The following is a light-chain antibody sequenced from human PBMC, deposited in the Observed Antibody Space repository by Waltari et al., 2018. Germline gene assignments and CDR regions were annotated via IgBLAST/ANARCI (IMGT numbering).Light chain of an antibody. CDR3: QALGSNRWV. CDR2: QDI. CDR1: ILGSKY. Sequence: SYVLTQPPSVSVSPGQTASITRSGDILGSKYASWYQHKPGQSPLLVIYQDIYRPSGIPERFSGSKSGNTATLAISGTQAMDDADYYCQALGSNRWVFGGGTKLTVL. J-gene: IGLJ3*02. V-gene: IGLV3-1*01.